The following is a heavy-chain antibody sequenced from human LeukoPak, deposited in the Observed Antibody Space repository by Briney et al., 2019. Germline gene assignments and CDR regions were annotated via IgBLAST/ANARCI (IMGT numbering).Heavy chain of an antibody. J-gene: IGHJ4*02. CDR2: IYYSGLT. Sequence: SETLSLTCTLAGGSITSSSSYSGWVRQPPGKGPEWIGSIYYSGLTYDNPSLKSRVSISVDPGKNHFSLKVTSVTAADTAVYYCASGTFDDYGDYDRGDYFDHWGQGTLVTVSS. CDR1: GGSITSSSSY. CDR3: ASGTFDDYGDYDRGDYFDH. D-gene: IGHD4-17*01. V-gene: IGHV4-39*02.